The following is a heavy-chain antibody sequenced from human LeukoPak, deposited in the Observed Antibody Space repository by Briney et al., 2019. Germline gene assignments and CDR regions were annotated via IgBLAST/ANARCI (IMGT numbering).Heavy chain of an antibody. J-gene: IGHJ6*03. V-gene: IGHV4-34*01. CDR3: ARHRYYYRSGSYYGAPYYMDV. Sequence: SETLSLTCAVYGGSFSGYYWSWIRQPPGKGLEWIGEINHSGSTNYNPSLKSRVTISVDTSKNQFSLKLSPVTAADTAVYYCARHRYYYRSGSYYGAPYYMDVWGKGTTVTISS. D-gene: IGHD3-10*01. CDR2: INHSGST. CDR1: GGSFSGYY.